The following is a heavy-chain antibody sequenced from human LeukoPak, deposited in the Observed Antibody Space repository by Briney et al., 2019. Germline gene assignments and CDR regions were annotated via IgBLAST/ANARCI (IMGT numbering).Heavy chain of an antibody. Sequence: PSETLSLTCTVSGGSISSYYWSWIRQPAGKGLEWIGRIYTSGSTNYNPSLKSRVTISVDTSKNQFSLKLSSVTAADTAVYYCARETSQKGAHYMDVWGKGTTITISS. D-gene: IGHD3-16*01. V-gene: IGHV4-4*07. CDR2: IYTSGST. CDR3: ARETSQKGAHYMDV. J-gene: IGHJ6*03. CDR1: GGSISSYY.